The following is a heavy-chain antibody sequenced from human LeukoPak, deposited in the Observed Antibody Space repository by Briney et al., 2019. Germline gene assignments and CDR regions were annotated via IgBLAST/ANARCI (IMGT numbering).Heavy chain of an antibody. CDR1: GYTFTSYG. CDR2: IIPVIGTA. D-gene: IGHD3-10*02. Sequence: GASVKVSCKASGYTFTSYGISWVRQAPGQGLEWMGRIIPVIGTANYKKKFQGRVTITADKSTSTAYMELSSLRSEDTAIYYCVRDNCQVFGCTDFDSWGQGTRVIVSP. V-gene: IGHV1-69*04. CDR3: VRDNCQVFGCTDFDS. J-gene: IGHJ4*02.